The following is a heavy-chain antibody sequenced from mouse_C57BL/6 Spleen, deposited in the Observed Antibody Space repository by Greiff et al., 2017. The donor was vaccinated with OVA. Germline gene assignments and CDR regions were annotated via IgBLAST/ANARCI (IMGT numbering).Heavy chain of an antibody. CDR1: GYTFTSYW. Sequence: QVQLQQPGAELVKPGASVKLSCKASGYTFTSYWMQWVKQRPGQGLAWIGEIDPSDSYTNYNQKFKGKATLTVDTSSSTAYMQLSSLTSEDSSVYYCARMGRSFAYWGQGTLVTVSA. CDR3: ARMGRSFAY. V-gene: IGHV1-50*01. CDR2: IDPSDSYT. J-gene: IGHJ3*01.